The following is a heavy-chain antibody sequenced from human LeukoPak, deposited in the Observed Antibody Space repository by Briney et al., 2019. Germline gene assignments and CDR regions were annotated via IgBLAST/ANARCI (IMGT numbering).Heavy chain of an antibody. D-gene: IGHD4-11*01. CDR3: KEETTQMDV. Sequence: PGGSLRLSCAASGFTFSSYEMYWVCQAPGQGLEWVAYMSSTGNTVHYAGSVKGRFTISRDNAKNSLYLQMNRLRSEDTAVYYCKEETTQMDVWGKGTTVTVSS. J-gene: IGHJ6*04. CDR1: GFTFSSYE. V-gene: IGHV3-48*03. CDR2: MSSTGNTV.